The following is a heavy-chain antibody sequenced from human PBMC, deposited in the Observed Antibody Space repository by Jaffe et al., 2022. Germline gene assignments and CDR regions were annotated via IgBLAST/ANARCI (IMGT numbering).Heavy chain of an antibody. Sequence: QVQLVESGGGLVKPGGSLRLSCEASGFTFSVHYMNWIRQAPGKGLEYISYISGSSADIIYADSVKGRFTVSRDNAKNSLYLQMNSLRDEDTAMYYCARSARLLDTWGQGTLVTVSS. D-gene: IGHD6-6*01. CDR1: GFTFSVHY. CDR3: ARSARLLDT. V-gene: IGHV3-11*05. CDR2: ISGSSADI. J-gene: IGHJ5*02.